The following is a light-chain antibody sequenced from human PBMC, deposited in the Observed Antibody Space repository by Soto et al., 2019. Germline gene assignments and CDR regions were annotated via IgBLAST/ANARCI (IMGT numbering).Light chain of an antibody. CDR2: STS. Sequence: DIQMTQSPSSLSASVGDRVTITCRASQGISSMLAWYQQKPGKVPKSLIYSTSTLQSGVPPRFSGSGSGTDFTLTISSLQPEDFATYYCQQYRSYPITVGQGTRLEIK. J-gene: IGKJ5*01. CDR3: QQYRSYPIT. V-gene: IGKV1D-16*01. CDR1: QGISSM.